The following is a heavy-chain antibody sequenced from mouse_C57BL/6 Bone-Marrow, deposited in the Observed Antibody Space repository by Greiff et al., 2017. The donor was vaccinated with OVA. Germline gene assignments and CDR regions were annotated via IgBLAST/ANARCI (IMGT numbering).Heavy chain of an antibody. CDR2: IWWDDDK. Sequence: QVTLKVSGPGILQPSQTLSLTCSFSGFSLSTFGMGVGWIRPPSGKGLEWLAHIWWDDDKYYNPALKSRLTISKDTSKNQVFLKIANVDTADTATYYCARIFLPITTVVGYFDVWGTGTTVTVAS. J-gene: IGHJ1*03. D-gene: IGHD1-1*01. CDR3: ARIFLPITTVVGYFDV. V-gene: IGHV8-8*01. CDR1: GFSLSTFGMG.